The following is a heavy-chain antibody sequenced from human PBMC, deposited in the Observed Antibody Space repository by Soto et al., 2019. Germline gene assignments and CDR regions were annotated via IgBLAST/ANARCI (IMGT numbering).Heavy chain of an antibody. V-gene: IGHV4-31*03. D-gene: IGHD3-3*01. CDR3: ARTFSSITIFEVVTDPYYFDY. Sequence: SETLPLTCTVSGGSISSGGYYWSWIRQHPGKGLEWIGYIYYSGSTYYNPSLKSRVTISVDTSKNQFSLKLSSVTAADTAVYYCARTFSSITIFEVVTDPYYFDYWGQGTLVTVSS. CDR2: IYYSGST. J-gene: IGHJ4*02. CDR1: GGSISSGGYY.